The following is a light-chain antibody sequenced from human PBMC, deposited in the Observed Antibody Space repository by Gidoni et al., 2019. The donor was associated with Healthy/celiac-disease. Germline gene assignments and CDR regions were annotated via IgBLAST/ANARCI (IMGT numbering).Light chain of an antibody. V-gene: IGKV3-20*01. Sequence: EIALTQSPGTLSLSPGERATLPCRASQSVSSSYLAWYQQQPGQAPSLLIYGASSRATGIPDRFSGSGSGTDFTLTISRLEPEDCAVYYWQQYGSSPWTFGQGTKVEIK. CDR1: QSVSSSY. CDR2: GAS. J-gene: IGKJ1*01. CDR3: QQYGSSPWT.